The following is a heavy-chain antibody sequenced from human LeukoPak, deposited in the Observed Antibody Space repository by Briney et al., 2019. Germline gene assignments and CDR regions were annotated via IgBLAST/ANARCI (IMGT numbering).Heavy chain of an antibody. Sequence: SSETLSLTCTVSGGSISSSSYYWGWIRQPPGQGLEWIGSIYYSGSTYYNPSPKSRVTISVDTSKNQFSLKLSSVTAADTAVYYCARHPLRSTVTPFYYYYGMDVWGQGTTVTVSS. CDR2: IYYSGST. D-gene: IGHD4-17*01. CDR3: ARHPLRSTVTPFYYYYGMDV. V-gene: IGHV4-39*01. CDR1: GGSISSSSYY. J-gene: IGHJ6*02.